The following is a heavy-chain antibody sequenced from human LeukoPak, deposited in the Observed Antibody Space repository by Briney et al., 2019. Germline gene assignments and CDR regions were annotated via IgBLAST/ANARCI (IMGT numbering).Heavy chain of an antibody. J-gene: IGHJ4*02. CDR1: GFTFSSYA. CDR3: ARDRRVNYWLVRDY. D-gene: IGHD6-19*01. CDR2: ISGSGGSA. Sequence: GGSLRLSCAASGFTFSSYAMSWVRQAPGKGLEWVSTISGSGGSAYYADSVKGRFTISRDNSKNTLYLQMNRLRAEDTAVYYCARDRRVNYWLVRDYWGQGTLVTVSS. V-gene: IGHV3-23*01.